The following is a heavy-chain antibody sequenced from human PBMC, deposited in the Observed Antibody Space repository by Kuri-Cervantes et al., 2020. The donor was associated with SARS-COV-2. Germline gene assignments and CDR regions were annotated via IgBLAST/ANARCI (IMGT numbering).Heavy chain of an antibody. CDR1: EFNFRYYG. CDR2: ISHDGRDT. CDR3: AKPGSVRGIIKEDHYGLDV. J-gene: IGHJ6*02. Sequence: GESLKISCVASEFNFRYYGMYWVRQAPGKGLEWVAHISHDGRDTHFRESVKGRFTVSRDNSKNTPYLQMNSLRLEDTGVYFCAKPGSVRGIIKEDHYGLDVWGQGTTVTVSS. V-gene: IGHV3-30*06. D-gene: IGHD3-10*01.